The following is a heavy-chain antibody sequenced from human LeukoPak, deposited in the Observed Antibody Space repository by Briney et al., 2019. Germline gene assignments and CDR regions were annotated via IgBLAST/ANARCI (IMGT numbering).Heavy chain of an antibody. V-gene: IGHV3-23*01. CDR1: GFTFSDYA. J-gene: IGHJ4*02. CDR3: ARHDSFIPF. D-gene: IGHD3-16*02. CDR2: ITDSGRSS. Sequence: GGSLRLSCVASGFTFSDYAMSWVRQAPGKGLEWVSGITDSGRSSYYTDSVKGRCTISRDNSKNTVSLQVDNLRTEDTAVYFCARHDSFIPFWGQGTLVTVTS.